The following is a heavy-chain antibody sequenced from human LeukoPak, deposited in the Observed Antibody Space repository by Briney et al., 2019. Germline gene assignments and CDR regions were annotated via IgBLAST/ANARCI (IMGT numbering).Heavy chain of an antibody. CDR3: AKESTILRYFDWSHYYYYMDV. D-gene: IGHD3-9*01. J-gene: IGHJ6*03. Sequence: GGTLRLSCAASGFTFSSYGMSWVRQAPGKGLEWVSAISGSGGSTYYADSVKGRFTISRDNSKNTLYLQMNSLRAEDTAVYYCAKESTILRYFDWSHYYYYMDVWGKGTTVTISS. CDR1: GFTFSSYG. V-gene: IGHV3-23*01. CDR2: ISGSGGST.